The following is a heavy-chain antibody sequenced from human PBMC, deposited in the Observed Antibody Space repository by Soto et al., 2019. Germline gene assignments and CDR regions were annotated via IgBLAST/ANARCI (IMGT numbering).Heavy chain of an antibody. J-gene: IGHJ4*02. Sequence: QVQLMESGGGVVQPGRSLRLSCAASGFTFSSYAMHWVRQAPGKGLEWVAVISYDGSNKYYADSVKGRFTISRDNSKNTLYLQMNSLRAEDTAVYYCARDIAVAGTVGAFDYWGQGTLVTVSS. CDR2: ISYDGSNK. CDR3: ARDIAVAGTVGAFDY. CDR1: GFTFSSYA. V-gene: IGHV3-30-3*01. D-gene: IGHD6-19*01.